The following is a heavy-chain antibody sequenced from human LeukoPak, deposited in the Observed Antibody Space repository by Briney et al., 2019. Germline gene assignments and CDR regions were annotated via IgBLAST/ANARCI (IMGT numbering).Heavy chain of an antibody. Sequence: SETLSLTCAVYGGSFSGYYWSWIRQPPGKGLEWIGEINHSGSTNYNPSLKSRVTISVDTSKNQFSLKLSSVTAADTAVYYCARDPREWELLGTFDYWGQGTLVTVSS. D-gene: IGHD1-26*01. CDR1: GGSFSGYY. CDR3: ARDPREWELLGTFDY. CDR2: INHSGST. V-gene: IGHV4-34*01. J-gene: IGHJ4*02.